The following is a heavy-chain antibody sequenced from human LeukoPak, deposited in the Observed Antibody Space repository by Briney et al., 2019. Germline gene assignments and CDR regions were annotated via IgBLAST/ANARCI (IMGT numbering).Heavy chain of an antibody. V-gene: IGHV3-48*01. Sequence: GGSLRLSCAASGLTISSYSMNWVRQAPGKGLQWVSYISSSSSTIYYADSVKGRFTISRDNAKNSLYLQMNSLRAEDTAVYYCARETPYSSSWTVFDYWGQGTLVTVSS. J-gene: IGHJ4*02. CDR1: GLTISSYS. CDR3: ARETPYSSSWTVFDY. D-gene: IGHD6-13*01. CDR2: ISSSSSTI.